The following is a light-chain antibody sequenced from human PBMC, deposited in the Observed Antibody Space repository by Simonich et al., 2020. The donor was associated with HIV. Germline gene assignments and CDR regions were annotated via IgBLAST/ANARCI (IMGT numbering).Light chain of an antibody. CDR3: HQSSSLPLT. V-gene: IGKV4-1*01. Sequence: DIVMTQSPDSLAVSLGERASINCRSGQSVLYSSNNKNYLAWYQQKTGQPPKLLIYWASTREYGVPDRFSGSGSGTDFTLTINSLEAEDAAAYYCHQSSSLPLTFGGGTKVEIK. J-gene: IGKJ4*01. CDR2: WAS. CDR1: QSVLYSSNNKNY.